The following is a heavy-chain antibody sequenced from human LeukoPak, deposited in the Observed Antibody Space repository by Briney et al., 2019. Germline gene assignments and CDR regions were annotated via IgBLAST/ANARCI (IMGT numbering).Heavy chain of an antibody. CDR3: AREGIIPFDP. CDR2: IIPIFGTA. J-gene: IGHJ5*02. Sequence: TVKVSCKASGGTFSSYAISWVRQAPGQGLEWMGGIIPIFGTANYAQKFQGRVTITADESTSTAYVELSSLRSEDTAVYYCAREGIIPFDPWGQGTLVTVSS. D-gene: IGHD3-16*01. CDR1: GGTFSSYA. V-gene: IGHV1-69*01.